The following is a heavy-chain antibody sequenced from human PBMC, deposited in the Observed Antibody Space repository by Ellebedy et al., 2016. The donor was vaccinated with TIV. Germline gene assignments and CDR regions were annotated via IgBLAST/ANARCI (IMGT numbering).Heavy chain of an antibody. CDR3: ARHDYGDYSGWFDP. CDR2: INQSGSA. V-gene: IGHV4-34*01. CDR1: GGSFTGYY. D-gene: IGHD4-17*01. Sequence: SQTLSLTCAVYGGSFTGYYYSWIRQPPGKGLEWIGEINQSGSATYNPSLKSRVTISVDTSKNQFSLKLTSVTAADTAVYYCARHDYGDYSGWFDPWGQGTLVTVSS. J-gene: IGHJ5*02.